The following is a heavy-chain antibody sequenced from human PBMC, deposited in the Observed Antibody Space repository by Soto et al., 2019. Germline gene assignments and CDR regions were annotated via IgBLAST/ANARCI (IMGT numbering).Heavy chain of an antibody. Sequence: SETLSLTCAVYGGSFSGYYWSWIRQPPGKGLEWIGEINHSGSTNYNPSLKSRVTISVDTSKNQFSLKLSSVTAADTAVYYCATLSRDDSCFWGQGTLVTVSS. CDR2: INHSGST. J-gene: IGHJ4*02. V-gene: IGHV4-34*01. CDR1: GGSFSGYY. CDR3: ATLSRDDSCF. D-gene: IGHD3-22*01.